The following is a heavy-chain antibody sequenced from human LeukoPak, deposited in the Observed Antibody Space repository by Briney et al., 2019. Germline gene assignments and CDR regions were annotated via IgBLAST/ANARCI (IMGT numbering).Heavy chain of an antibody. J-gene: IGHJ5*02. CDR2: IDTDGSNT. Sequence: GGSLRLSCAASGFTFSSYWIHWVRQAPGKGLVWVSRIDTDGSNTNYADSVKGRFTISRDNAQNTVYLQMNSLRSEDTAVYYCAKHLTIVSTIFDPWGQGTLVTVSS. CDR1: GFTFSSYW. V-gene: IGHV3-74*01. CDR3: AKHLTIVSTIFDP. D-gene: IGHD5/OR15-5a*01.